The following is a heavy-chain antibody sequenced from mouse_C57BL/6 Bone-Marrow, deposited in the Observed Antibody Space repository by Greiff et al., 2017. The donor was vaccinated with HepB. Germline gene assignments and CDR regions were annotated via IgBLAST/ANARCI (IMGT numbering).Heavy chain of an antibody. CDR3: ARDSNYVDYAMDY. CDR2: INPYNGDT. Sequence: VQLKQSGPELVKPGDSVKISCKASGYSFTGYFMNWVMQSHGKSLEWIGRINPYNGDTFYNQKFKGKATLTVDKSSSTAHMELRSLTSEDSAVYYCARDSNYVDYAMDYWGQGTSVTVSS. V-gene: IGHV1-20*01. D-gene: IGHD2-5*01. CDR1: GYSFTGYF. J-gene: IGHJ4*01.